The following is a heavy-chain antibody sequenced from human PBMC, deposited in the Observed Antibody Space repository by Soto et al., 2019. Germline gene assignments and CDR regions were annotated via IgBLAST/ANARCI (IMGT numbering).Heavy chain of an antibody. Sequence: QITLKESGPTLVKPTQTLTLTCTFSGFSLSTSGVGVGWIRQPPGKALEWLALIYWDDDKRYSPSLKSRLTIXKXTSXNXXXXXMXNXXXXXXXTYYCAHMPYSSSWDNWFDPWGQGTLVTVSS. CDR3: AHMPYSSSWDNWFDP. CDR2: IYWDDDK. D-gene: IGHD6-13*01. J-gene: IGHJ5*02. V-gene: IGHV2-5*02. CDR1: GFSLSTSGVG.